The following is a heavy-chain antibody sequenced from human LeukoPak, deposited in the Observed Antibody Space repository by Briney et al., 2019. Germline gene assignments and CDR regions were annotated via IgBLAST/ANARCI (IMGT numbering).Heavy chain of an antibody. V-gene: IGHV4-59*01. Sequence: SSETLSLTCAVYGGSFSGYYWSWIRQPPGKGLEWIGYIYYSGSTNYNPSLKSRVTISLDPSKSQFSLKLNSVTAADTAVYFCARGEMATIFLWGQGTLVTVSS. D-gene: IGHD5-24*01. CDR2: IYYSGST. CDR3: ARGEMATIFL. CDR1: GGSFSGYY. J-gene: IGHJ4*02.